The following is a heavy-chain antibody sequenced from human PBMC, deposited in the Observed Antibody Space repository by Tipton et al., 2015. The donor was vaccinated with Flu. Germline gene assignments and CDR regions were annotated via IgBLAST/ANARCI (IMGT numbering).Heavy chain of an antibody. CDR2: LSAVDVTT. D-gene: IGHD3-22*01. J-gene: IGHJ3*01. CDR3: VKDGGYDSSGWQLGAFDL. V-gene: IGHV3-23*01. Sequence: SGFTFSNYAMSWVRQAPGKGLEWVSTLSAVDVTTYYADSVKGRFTISRDNSKNTLYLQMNSLRAEDTAVYYCVKDGGYDSSGWQLGAFDLWGRGTMLSVS. CDR1: GFTFSNYA.